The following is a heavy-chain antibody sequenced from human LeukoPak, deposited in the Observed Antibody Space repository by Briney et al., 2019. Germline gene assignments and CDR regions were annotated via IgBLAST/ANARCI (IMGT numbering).Heavy chain of an antibody. CDR1: GFTFSSYG. Sequence: PGRSLRLSCAASGFTFSSYGMHWVRQAPGKGLEWVAVISYDGSNKYYADSVKGRFTISRDNSKNTLYLQMNSLRAEDTAVYYCAKEGEAYCGGDCYPYFDCWGQGTLVTVSS. D-gene: IGHD2-21*02. CDR2: ISYDGSNK. J-gene: IGHJ4*02. CDR3: AKEGEAYCGGDCYPYFDC. V-gene: IGHV3-30*18.